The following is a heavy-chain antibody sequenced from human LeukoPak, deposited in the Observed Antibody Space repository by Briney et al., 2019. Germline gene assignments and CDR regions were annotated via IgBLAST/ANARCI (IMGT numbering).Heavy chain of an antibody. V-gene: IGHV3-23*01. J-gene: IGHJ3*02. CDR2: ISGSGGST. CDR3: AKGYTYYDILTGYCRSYAFDI. Sequence: PGGSLRLSCAASGFTFSSYAMSWVRQAPGKGLEWVSAISGSGGSTYYADSVKGRFTISRDNSKNTLYLQMNSLRAEDTAVYYCAKGYTYYDILTGYCRSYAFDIWGQGTMVTVSS. D-gene: IGHD3-9*01. CDR1: GFTFSSYA.